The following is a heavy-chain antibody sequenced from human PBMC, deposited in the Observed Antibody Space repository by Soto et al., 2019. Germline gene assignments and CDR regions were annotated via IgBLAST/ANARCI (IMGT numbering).Heavy chain of an antibody. J-gene: IGHJ6*03. Sequence: PSESLSLTCTVSGGSICSGGYYWSWIRQHPGKGLEWIGYIYYSGGTNYNPSLKSRVTISVDTSKNQFSLKLSSVTAADTAVYYCARTYSNYAYYYYYMDVWGKGTTVTVSS. CDR1: GGSICSGGYY. D-gene: IGHD4-4*01. V-gene: IGHV4-61*08. CDR2: IYYSGGT. CDR3: ARTYSNYAYYYYYMDV.